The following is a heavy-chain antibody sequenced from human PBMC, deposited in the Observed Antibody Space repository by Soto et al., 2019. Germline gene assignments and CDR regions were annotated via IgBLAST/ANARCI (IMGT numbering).Heavy chain of an antibody. CDR1: GGSISSGGYY. D-gene: IGHD3-10*01. Sequence: SETLSLTCTVSGGSISSGGYYWSWIRQHPGKGLEWIGYIYYSGSTYYNPSLKSRVTISLDTSKNQFSLKLSSVPAVYRAVHYCARGKSGAGSYSRPGDYFDNWGQGSLVTVSS. V-gene: IGHV4-31*03. CDR3: ARGKSGAGSYSRPGDYFDN. CDR2: IYYSGST. J-gene: IGHJ4*02.